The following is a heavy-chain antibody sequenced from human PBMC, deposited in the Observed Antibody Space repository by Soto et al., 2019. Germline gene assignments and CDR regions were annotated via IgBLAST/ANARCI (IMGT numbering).Heavy chain of an antibody. Sequence: SETLSLTCTVSGGSISSYYWSWIRQPPGKGLEWIGYIYYSGSTNYNPSLKSRVTISVDTSKNQFSLKLSSVTAADTAVYYCARQYIFTIFAPWGQGTLVTVSS. V-gene: IGHV4-59*08. CDR3: ARQYIFTIFAP. D-gene: IGHD3-9*01. CDR1: GGSISSYY. CDR2: IYYSGST. J-gene: IGHJ5*02.